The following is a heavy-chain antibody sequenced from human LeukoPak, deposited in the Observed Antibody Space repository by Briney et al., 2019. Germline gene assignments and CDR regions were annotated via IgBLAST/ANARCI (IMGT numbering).Heavy chain of an antibody. CDR2: ISGSGGGT. CDR1: GFTFSDYA. J-gene: IGHJ4*02. V-gene: IGHV3-23*01. Sequence: GGSLRLSCAASGFTFSDYAMSWVRQAPGKGLEWVSGISGSGGGTYYADSVKGRFTISRDNSKNTLYLQMNSLRAEDTAVYYCANRGFSGWYSFDYWGQGALVTVSS. CDR3: ANRGFSGWYSFDY. D-gene: IGHD6-19*01.